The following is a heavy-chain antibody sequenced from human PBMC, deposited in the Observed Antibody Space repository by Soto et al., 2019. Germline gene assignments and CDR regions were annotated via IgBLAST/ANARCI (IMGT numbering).Heavy chain of an antibody. CDR1: GGSISSYY. D-gene: IGHD6-13*01. J-gene: IGHJ5*02. V-gene: IGHV4-59*01. Sequence: PSETLSLTCTVSGGSISSYYWSWIRQPPGKGLEWIGYIYYSGSTNYNSSLKSRVTISVDTSKNQFSLKLSSVTAADTAVYYCARDLNPAAAGGYNWFDPWGQGTLVTVSS. CDR3: ARDLNPAAAGGYNWFDP. CDR2: IYYSGST.